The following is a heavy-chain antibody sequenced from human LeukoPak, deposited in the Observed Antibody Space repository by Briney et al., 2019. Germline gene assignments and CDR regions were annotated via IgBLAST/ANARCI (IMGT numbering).Heavy chain of an antibody. J-gene: IGHJ4*02. D-gene: IGHD4-17*01. V-gene: IGHV2-5*01. CDR1: GFSLTTSGVG. CDR2: IYWNNDN. Sequence: SGPTLVNPTQTLXLTCSFSGFSLTTSGVGVGWIRQSPGKALEWLALIYWNNDNRYSPSLKTRLTITKDTSKNQVVLTMTEMDPVDTATYYCAHYGDYRFMYYFDYWGQGTLVTVSS. CDR3: AHYGDYRFMYYFDY.